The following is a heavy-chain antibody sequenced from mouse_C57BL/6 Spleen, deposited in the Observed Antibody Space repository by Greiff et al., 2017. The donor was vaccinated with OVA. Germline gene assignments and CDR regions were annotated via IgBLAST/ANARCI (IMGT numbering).Heavy chain of an antibody. J-gene: IGHJ2*01. CDR2: ISSGGSYT. D-gene: IGHD3-2*02. Sequence: EVQLVESGGDLVKPGGSLKLSCAASGFTFSSYGMSWVRQTPDKRLEWVATISSGGSYTYYPDSVKGRFTISRDNAKNTLYLQMSSLKSEDTAMYYCARPTAQAPYYFDYWGQGTTLTVSS. V-gene: IGHV5-6*01. CDR1: GFTFSSYG. CDR3: ARPTAQAPYYFDY.